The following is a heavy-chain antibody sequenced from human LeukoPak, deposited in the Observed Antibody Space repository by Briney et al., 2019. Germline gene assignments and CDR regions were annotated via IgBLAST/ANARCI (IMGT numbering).Heavy chain of an antibody. D-gene: IGHD3-22*01. CDR2: INHSGST. CDR3: ARAQTYYHDSSGYPIDAFDI. V-gene: IGHV4-34*01. CDR1: GGSFSGYY. Sequence: SETLSLTCAVYGGSFSGYYWSWIRQPPGKGLEWIGEINHSGSTNYNPSLKSRVTISVDTSKNQFSLKLSSVTAADTAVYYCARAQTYYHDSSGYPIDAFDIWGQGTMVTVSS. J-gene: IGHJ3*02.